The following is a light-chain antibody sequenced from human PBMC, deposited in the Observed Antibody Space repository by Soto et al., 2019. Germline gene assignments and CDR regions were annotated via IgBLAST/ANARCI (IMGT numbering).Light chain of an antibody. CDR1: QSVSSY. CDR3: QQRSNWQGAT. J-gene: IGKJ4*01. CDR2: DAS. V-gene: IGKV3-11*01. Sequence: EIVVTQSPATLSLSPGERATLSCRASQSVSSYLAWYQQKPGQAPRLLIYDASNRATGIPARFSGSGSGTDFTLTISSLKTEDFAVYYCQQRSNWQGATFGGGTKVEIK.